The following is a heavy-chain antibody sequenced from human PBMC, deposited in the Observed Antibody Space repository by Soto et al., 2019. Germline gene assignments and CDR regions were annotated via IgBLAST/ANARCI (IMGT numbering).Heavy chain of an antibody. D-gene: IGHD3-10*01. CDR3: ARGGRGNGMDV. CDR1: GFTFSSHW. CDR2: INSDEITT. V-gene: IGHV3-74*01. J-gene: IGHJ6*02. Sequence: EVQLVESGGGLVQTGGSLRLSCVASGFTFSSHWMHWVRQGPGKGLVWVARINSDEITTTYADSVKGRFTISRDNAKNTLFLQMSSLRAEDTAVYYFARGGRGNGMDVWGQGTTVTVSS.